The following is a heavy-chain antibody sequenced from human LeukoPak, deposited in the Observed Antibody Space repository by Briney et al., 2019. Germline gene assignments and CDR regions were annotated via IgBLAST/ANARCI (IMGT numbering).Heavy chain of an antibody. V-gene: IGHV4-59*01. Sequence: SETLSLTCTVSGGSISSYYWSWIRQPPGKGLEWIGYIYYSGSTNYNPSLKSRVTISVDTSKNQFSLKLSSVTAADTAVYYCARSNIQYCSGGSCYNNWFDPWGQGTLVTVSS. J-gene: IGHJ5*02. D-gene: IGHD2-15*01. CDR2: IYYSGST. CDR3: ARSNIQYCSGGSCYNNWFDP. CDR1: GGSISSYY.